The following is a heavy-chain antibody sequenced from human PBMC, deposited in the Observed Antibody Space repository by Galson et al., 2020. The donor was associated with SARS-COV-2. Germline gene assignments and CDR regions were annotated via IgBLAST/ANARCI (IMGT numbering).Heavy chain of an antibody. D-gene: IGHD3-22*01. J-gene: IGHJ4*02. CDR3: VRHSSGDY. Sequence: GGTLRLSCAASGFSFSDYWMHWVRQAPGKGLGWVSRINTYGNSTNYADSVRGRFTVSRDNAKNMLYLQMNSLRAEDTAVYYCVRHSSGDYWGQGTLVTVSS. V-gene: IGHV3-74*01. CDR2: INTYGNST. CDR1: GFSFSDYW.